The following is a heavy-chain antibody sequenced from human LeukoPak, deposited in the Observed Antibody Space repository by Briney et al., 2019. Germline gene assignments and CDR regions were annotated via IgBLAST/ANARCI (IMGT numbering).Heavy chain of an antibody. Sequence: PGRSLRLSCAASGFTFSNYWMHWVRQAPGKGLVWVSLINSDGINTSYADSVKGRFTISRDNAKNTLNLQMNSLRAEDTAVYYCAREKAQTYYDFWSGYYTLSESFVDYWGQGTLVTVSS. V-gene: IGHV3-74*01. CDR1: GFTFSNYW. CDR3: AREKAQTYYDFWSGYYTLSESFVDY. D-gene: IGHD3-3*01. CDR2: INSDGINT. J-gene: IGHJ4*02.